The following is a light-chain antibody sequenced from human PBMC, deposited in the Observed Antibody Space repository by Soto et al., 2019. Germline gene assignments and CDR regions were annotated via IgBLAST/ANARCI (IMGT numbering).Light chain of an antibody. Sequence: DIQMTQSPSSLSASVGDRFTITCRASQSISTNLNWYQEKSGKAPKLLIYAASFLKSGVPSRFSGSGSGTEFTLTISSLQPDDFATYYCQQYNSYSWTFGQGTKVDIK. J-gene: IGKJ1*01. CDR3: QQYNSYSWT. CDR2: AAS. CDR1: QSISTN. V-gene: IGKV1-5*01.